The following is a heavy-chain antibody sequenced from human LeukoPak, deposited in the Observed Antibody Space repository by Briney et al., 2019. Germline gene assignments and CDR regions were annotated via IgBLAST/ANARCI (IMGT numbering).Heavy chain of an antibody. CDR3: ARDPPAYYDILTGYYKGYYFDY. CDR1: GFTFSSYE. J-gene: IGHJ4*02. Sequence: PGGSLRLTCAASGFTFSSYEMNWVRQAPGKGLEWVSYISSSGSTIYYADSVKGRFTISRDNAKNSLYLQMNSLRAEDTAVYYCARDPPAYYDILTGYYKGYYFDYWGQGTLVTVSS. CDR2: ISSSGSTI. D-gene: IGHD3-9*01. V-gene: IGHV3-48*03.